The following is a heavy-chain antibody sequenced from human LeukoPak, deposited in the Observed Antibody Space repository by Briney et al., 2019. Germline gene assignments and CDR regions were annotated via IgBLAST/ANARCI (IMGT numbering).Heavy chain of an antibody. Sequence: SETLSLTCTVSGGSISSYYWTWIRQPPGKGLEWIGYIYYSESTNYNPSLKSRVTISVDTSKNQFSLKLSSVTAADTVVYYCARFCSGGRCPDYWGQGTLVTVSS. D-gene: IGHD2-15*01. J-gene: IGHJ4*02. V-gene: IGHV4-59*01. CDR1: GGSISSYY. CDR3: ARFCSGGRCPDY. CDR2: IYYSEST.